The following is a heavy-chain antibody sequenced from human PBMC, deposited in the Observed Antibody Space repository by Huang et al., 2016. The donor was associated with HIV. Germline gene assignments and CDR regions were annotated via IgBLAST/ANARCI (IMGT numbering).Heavy chain of an antibody. Sequence: GGSLRLSCTASGFTFGSFGMHWVRQAPGKGLEWVAFIRYDGNNYYYADSVRGRFTISRDNSKDTLYPQMNRLRPDDSAVYYCAKDLTYTFGRHFDYWGRGTLVTVSS. J-gene: IGHJ4*02. CDR1: GFTFGSFG. CDR2: IRYDGNNY. V-gene: IGHV3-30*02. CDR3: AKDLTYTFGRHFDY. D-gene: IGHD3-3*01.